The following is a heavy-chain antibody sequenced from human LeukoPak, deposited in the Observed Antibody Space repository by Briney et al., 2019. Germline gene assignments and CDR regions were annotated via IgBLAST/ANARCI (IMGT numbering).Heavy chain of an antibody. Sequence: SETLSLTCTVSGGSISSYYWSWIRQPAGKGLEWIGRIYTSGSPNYNPSLKSRVTMSVDTSKNQFSLKLSSVTAADTAVYYCARDLTSLYRSIFDYWGQGTLVTVSS. V-gene: IGHV4-4*07. CDR3: ARDLTSLYRSIFDY. CDR2: IYTSGSP. D-gene: IGHD5-12*01. CDR1: GGSISSYY. J-gene: IGHJ4*02.